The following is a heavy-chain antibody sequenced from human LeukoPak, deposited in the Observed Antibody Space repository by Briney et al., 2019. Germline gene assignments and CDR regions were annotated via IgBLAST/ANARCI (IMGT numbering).Heavy chain of an antibody. CDR3: ARANDGSGSYGY. V-gene: IGHV4-4*07. D-gene: IGHD3-10*01. J-gene: IGHJ4*02. CDR2: IYTSGST. Sequence: SETLSLTCTHSGRPLSSYYWRWIPQPAGKALEWIGRIYTSGSTNYNPSLKSRVTMSVDTSKNQFSLKLSSVTAADTAVYYCARANDGSGSYGYWGQGTLVTVSS. CDR1: GRPLSSYY.